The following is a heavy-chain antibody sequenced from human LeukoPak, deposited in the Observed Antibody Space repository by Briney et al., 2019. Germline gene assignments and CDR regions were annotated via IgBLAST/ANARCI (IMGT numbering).Heavy chain of an antibody. V-gene: IGHV1-8*01. CDR3: ARVPREIASI. D-gene: IGHD3-16*02. CDR2: MNPASGNT. CDR1: GYTFTSYD. J-gene: IGHJ3*02. Sequence: ASVKVSCKASGYTFTSYDINWVRRATGQGLEWMGYMNPASGNTGYAQKFQGRVTMTTDTSISTAYMELSSLGSEDTAVYYCARVPREIASIWGQGTMVTVSS.